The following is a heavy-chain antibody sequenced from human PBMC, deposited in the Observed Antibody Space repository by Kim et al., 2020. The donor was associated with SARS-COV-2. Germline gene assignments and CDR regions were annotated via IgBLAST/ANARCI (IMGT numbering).Heavy chain of an antibody. CDR3: ARDSGSSWWGYFDY. V-gene: IGHV4-59*01. D-gene: IGHD6-13*01. J-gene: IGHJ4*02. Sequence: PPLKSRVTISVDTSKIQFSLKLSSVTAADTAVYYCARDSGSSWWGYFDYWGQGTLVTVSS.